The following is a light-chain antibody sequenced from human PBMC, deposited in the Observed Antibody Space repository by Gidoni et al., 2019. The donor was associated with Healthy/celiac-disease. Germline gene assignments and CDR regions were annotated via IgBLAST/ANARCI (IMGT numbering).Light chain of an antibody. CDR1: QSVSSSY. V-gene: IGKV3-20*01. J-gene: IGKJ4*01. CDR2: GAS. Sequence: EIVLTQSPGTLSLSPGERATLSCRASQSVSSSYLAWYQQKPGQAPRLLIYGASRRATGIPDRFSGSGSGTDFTLTISRLEPEDFAVYYCQQYGSSPFGGGTKVEI. CDR3: QQYGSSP.